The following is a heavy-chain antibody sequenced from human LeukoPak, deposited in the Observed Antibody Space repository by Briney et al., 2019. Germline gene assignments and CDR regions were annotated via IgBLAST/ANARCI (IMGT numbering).Heavy chain of an antibody. CDR3: AKAHFIAARNYFDY. CDR1: GFTFSSYG. J-gene: IGHJ4*02. D-gene: IGHD6-6*01. V-gene: IGHV3-30*18. CDR2: ISYDGSNK. Sequence: PGGSLRLSCAASGFTFSSYGMHWVRQAPGKGLEWVAVISYDGSNKYYADSVKGRFTTSRDNSKNTLYLQMNSLRAEDTAVYYCAKAHFIAARNYFDYWGQGTLVTVSS.